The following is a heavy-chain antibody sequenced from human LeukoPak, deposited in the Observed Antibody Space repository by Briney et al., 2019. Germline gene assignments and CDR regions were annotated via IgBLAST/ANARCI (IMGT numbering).Heavy chain of an antibody. Sequence: GGSLRLSCAASGFTVSSNYMSWVRQAPGKGLEWVSVIYSGGSTYYADSVKGRFTISRDSSKNALYLQMNSLRAEDTAVYYCARGGVVQYSNFDYWGQGTLVTVSS. V-gene: IGHV3-53*01. D-gene: IGHD2-15*01. J-gene: IGHJ4*02. CDR2: IYSGGST. CDR1: GFTVSSNY. CDR3: ARGGVVQYSNFDY.